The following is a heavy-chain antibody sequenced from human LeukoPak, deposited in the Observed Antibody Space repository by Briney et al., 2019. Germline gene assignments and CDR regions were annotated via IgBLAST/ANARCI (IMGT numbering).Heavy chain of an antibody. CDR3: VKGTGTKYYYYGMDV. J-gene: IGHJ6*02. D-gene: IGHD3/OR15-3a*01. Sequence: SGGSLRLSCSASGFTFSNYAMHWVRQAPGKGLEYVSAISSNGGSTYYADSVKGRFTISRDNSKNTLYLQMSSLRAEDTAVYYCVKGTGTKYYYYGMDVWGQGTTVTVSS. V-gene: IGHV3-64D*06. CDR1: GFTFSNYA. CDR2: ISSNGGST.